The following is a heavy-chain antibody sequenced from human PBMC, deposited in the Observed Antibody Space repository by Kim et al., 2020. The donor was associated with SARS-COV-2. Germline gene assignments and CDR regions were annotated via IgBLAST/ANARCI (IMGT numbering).Heavy chain of an antibody. CDR3: ARRAAAAGWFDP. V-gene: IGHV4-59*01. Sequence: SETLSLTCTVSGDSISTYYWSWIRQPPGKGLEWIGNIYYSGSTDYNPSLKSRVTISLDTSKNQFSLRLNSVTAADTAVYYCARRAAAAGWFDPWGQGTLVTVSS. CDR1: GDSISTYY. D-gene: IGHD6-13*01. J-gene: IGHJ5*02. CDR2: IYYSGST.